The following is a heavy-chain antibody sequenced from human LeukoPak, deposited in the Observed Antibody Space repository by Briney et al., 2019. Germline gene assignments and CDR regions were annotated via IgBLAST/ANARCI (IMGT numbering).Heavy chain of an antibody. V-gene: IGHV3-21*01. D-gene: IGHD1-26*01. Sequence: GGSLRLSCAASGFTFSSYSMNWVRQAPGKGLEWVSSISSSGSYIYSADSVKGRFTISRDNAKNSLYLQMNSLRAEDTAVYYCARDGIIAQKGRSPNNYYYMDAWGKGTTVTVSS. CDR2: ISSSGSYI. J-gene: IGHJ6*03. CDR1: GFTFSSYS. CDR3: ARDGIIAQKGRSPNNYYYMDA.